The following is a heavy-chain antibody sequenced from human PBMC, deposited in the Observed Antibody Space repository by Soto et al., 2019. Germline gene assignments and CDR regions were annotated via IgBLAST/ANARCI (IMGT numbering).Heavy chain of an antibody. CDR1: RFSFSSYE. D-gene: IGHD2-8*01. CDR2: VSLTGDRT. CDR3: ERGGGYCTPTSCAIDS. J-gene: IGHJ4*02. V-gene: IGHV3-23*01. Sequence: EVQLLESGGGLVQPGGSLRLSCVASRFSFSSYEMSWVRQAAGKGLEWVSRVSLTGDRTNYAGSVKGRFTVSRDNFKNTLYMEMDSLRTEDTAISYCERGGGYCTPTSCAIDSWGRGPPVTVSS.